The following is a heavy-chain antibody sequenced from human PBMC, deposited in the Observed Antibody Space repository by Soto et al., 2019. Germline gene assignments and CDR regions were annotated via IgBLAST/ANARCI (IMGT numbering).Heavy chain of an antibody. CDR2: INAYNGNT. D-gene: IGHD3-16*01. V-gene: IGHV1-18*01. J-gene: IGHJ6*02. CDR3: AMVDVYVTPSPQDV. CDR1: GYTFASYG. Sequence: ASVKVSCKASGYTFASYGIRWVRQAPGQGLEWMGWINAYNGNTNYAQNLQGRLTLTTDTSTTTAYMELRSLRSNDTAIYYCAMVDVYVTPSPQDVWGQGTTVTVSS.